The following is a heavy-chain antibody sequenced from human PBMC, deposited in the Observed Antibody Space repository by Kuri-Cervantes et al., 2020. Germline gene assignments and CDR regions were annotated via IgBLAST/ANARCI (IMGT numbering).Heavy chain of an antibody. CDR2: IYSGGST. CDR1: GFTVSSNY. Sequence: GGSLRLSCAASGFTVSSNYMSWVRQAPGKGLEWVSVIYSGGSTYYADSVKGRFTISRDNSKNTLYLQMNSLRSEDTAVYYCARVGGLLWFGEAANWFDPWGQGTLVTVSS. V-gene: IGHV3-53*05. CDR3: ARVGGLLWFGEAANWFDP. D-gene: IGHD3-10*01. J-gene: IGHJ5*02.